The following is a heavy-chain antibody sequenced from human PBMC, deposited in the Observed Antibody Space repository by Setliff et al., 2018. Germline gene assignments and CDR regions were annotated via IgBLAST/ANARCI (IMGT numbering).Heavy chain of an antibody. CDR2: ISVYNGYI. J-gene: IGHJ6*03. CDR1: GYTFTSSG. D-gene: IGHD3-10*01. V-gene: IGHV1-18*01. Sequence: GASVKVSCKASGYTFTSSGISWVRQAPGQGLEWMGWISVYNGYIVYAQKLQGRVTMTTXXXTSTXXXXXXXXXXXXXAVYYCAREGVHTRSSTDYHYYMDVWGRGTTVTVSS. CDR3: AREGVHTRSSTDYHYYMDV.